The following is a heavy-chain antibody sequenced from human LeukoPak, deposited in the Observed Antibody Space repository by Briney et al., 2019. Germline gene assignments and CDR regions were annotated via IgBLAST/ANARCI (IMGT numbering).Heavy chain of an antibody. Sequence: SETLSLTCSVSGGPISNYYWSWIRQPPGKGLEWIGYIYYSGSTNYNPSLKSRVTISVDTSKNQFSPKLSSVTAADTAVYYCARVGSSSWYLGADYWGQGILVTVSS. D-gene: IGHD6-13*01. CDR2: IYYSGST. CDR1: GGPISNYY. CDR3: ARVGSSSWYLGADY. V-gene: IGHV4-59*01. J-gene: IGHJ4*02.